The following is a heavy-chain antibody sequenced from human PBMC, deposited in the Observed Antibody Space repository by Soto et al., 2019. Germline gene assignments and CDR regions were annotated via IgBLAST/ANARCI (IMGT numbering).Heavy chain of an antibody. CDR2: MSAGGGRT. J-gene: IGHJ3*02. CDR1: GFTFSSYA. V-gene: IGHV3-23*01. CDR3: AKGFVGTHPDAFDI. D-gene: IGHD3-10*01. Sequence: DVQVLESGGGLVQPGGSLRLSCAASGFTFSSYAMSWVRQGPGKGLEWVAAMSAGGGRTYYADSVTGRFTISSDSSKTMVYLQMDSLRAEDTALYYCAKGFVGTHPDAFDIWGQGTMVTVSS.